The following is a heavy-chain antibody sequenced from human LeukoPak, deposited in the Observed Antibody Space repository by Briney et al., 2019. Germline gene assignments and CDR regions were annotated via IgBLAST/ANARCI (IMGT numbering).Heavy chain of an antibody. CDR3: ARVVTTVIFFWFDP. J-gene: IGHJ5*02. Sequence: QPGGSLRLSCAASGFTFSSYSMNWVRQAPGKGLEWVSYISSSSSTIYYADSVKGRFTISRDNAKNSLYLQMNSLRAEDTAVYYCARVVTTVIFFWFDPWGQGTLVTVSS. D-gene: IGHD4-11*01. V-gene: IGHV3-48*01. CDR1: GFTFSSYS. CDR2: ISSSSSTI.